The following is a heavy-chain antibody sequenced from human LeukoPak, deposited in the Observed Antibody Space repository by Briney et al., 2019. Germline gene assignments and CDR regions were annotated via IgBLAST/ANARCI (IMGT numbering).Heavy chain of an antibody. J-gene: IGHJ4*02. CDR3: ARDPVAVAGVDY. Sequence: GGSLRLSCAASGFTFSSYAMSWVRQAPGKGLEWVSVIYSGGSTYYADSVKGRFTISRDNSKNTLYLQMNSLRAEDTAVYYCARDPVAVAGVDYWGQGTLVTVSS. V-gene: IGHV3-66*01. CDR2: IYSGGST. D-gene: IGHD6-19*01. CDR1: GFTFSSYA.